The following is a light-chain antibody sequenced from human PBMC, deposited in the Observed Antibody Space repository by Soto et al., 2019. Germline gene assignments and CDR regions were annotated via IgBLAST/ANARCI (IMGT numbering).Light chain of an antibody. CDR3: QQYNKWPSFT. J-gene: IGKJ3*01. CDR1: QSVSTN. Sequence: ETVMTQSPATLSLSPGERATLSCRASQSVSTNLAWYQQKPGQAPRLLIYASSTRSTGIPARFSGSGSGTEFALTISSRQSDDCAVYYCQQYNKWPSFTFGPGAKVDIK. CDR2: ASS. V-gene: IGKV3-15*01.